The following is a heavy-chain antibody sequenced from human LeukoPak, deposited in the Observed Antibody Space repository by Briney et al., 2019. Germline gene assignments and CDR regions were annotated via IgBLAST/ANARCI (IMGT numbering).Heavy chain of an antibody. J-gene: IGHJ5*02. CDR1: GYTFTSYG. CDR2: ISAYNGNT. Sequence: ASVKVSCKASGYTFTSYGISWVRQAPGQGLEWMGWISAYNGNTNYAQKLQGRVTMTTDTSTSTAYMELRSLRSDDTAVYDCARKYSSSWYNWFDPWGQGTLVTVSS. CDR3: ARKYSSSWYNWFDP. D-gene: IGHD6-13*01. V-gene: IGHV1-18*01.